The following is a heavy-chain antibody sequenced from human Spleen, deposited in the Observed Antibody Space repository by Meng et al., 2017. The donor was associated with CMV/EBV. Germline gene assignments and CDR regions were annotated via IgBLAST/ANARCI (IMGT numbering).Heavy chain of an antibody. CDR2: ISWNSGNR. D-gene: IGHD2-2*01. CDR3: AKEMGYCSGTSCFPPDY. J-gene: IGHJ4*02. Sequence: SLKISCAGSGFNFESYAIHWVRQAPGKGLEWVSSISWNSGNRSYAYSVEGRFTISIDNSKTSLFLHMNSLSTEDTALYYCAKEMGYCSGTSCFPPDYWGQGTLVTVSS. CDR1: GFNFESYA. V-gene: IGHV3-9*01.